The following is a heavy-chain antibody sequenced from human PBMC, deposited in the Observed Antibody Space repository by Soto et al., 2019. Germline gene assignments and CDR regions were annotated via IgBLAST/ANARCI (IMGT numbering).Heavy chain of an antibody. Sequence: EASVTVCCKASGYTFTSYAMHWVRQAPGQRLEWMGWINAGNGNTKYSQKFQGRVTITRDTSASTAYMELSSLRSEATAVYYCARDPGYSYGYNWGQGTLVTVSS. CDR1: GYTFTSYA. CDR2: INAGNGNT. J-gene: IGHJ4*02. V-gene: IGHV1-3*01. D-gene: IGHD5-18*01. CDR3: ARDPGYSYGYN.